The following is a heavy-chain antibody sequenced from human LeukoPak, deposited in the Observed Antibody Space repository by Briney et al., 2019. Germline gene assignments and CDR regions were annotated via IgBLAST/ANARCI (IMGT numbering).Heavy chain of an antibody. J-gene: IGHJ4*02. CDR1: GFTFSSYS. D-gene: IGHD5-24*01. CDR2: ISRSSSYI. V-gene: IGHV3-21*01. CDR3: ARGWLQSLFDY. Sequence: GGSLRLSCAASGFTFSSYSMNWVRQAPGKGLEWVSSISRSSSYIYYADSVKGRFTISRDNAKNSLYLHMHSLRAEDTAVCYCARGWLQSLFDYWGQGTLVTVSS.